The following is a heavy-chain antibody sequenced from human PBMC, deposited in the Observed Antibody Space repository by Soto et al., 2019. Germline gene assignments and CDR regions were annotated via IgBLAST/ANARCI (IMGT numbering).Heavy chain of an antibody. CDR2: ISGSGGST. CDR3: ASLTSSRRPRFDY. V-gene: IGHV3-23*01. CDR1: GFTFSSYA. J-gene: IGHJ4*02. D-gene: IGHD6-13*01. Sequence: PGGSLRLSCAASGFTFSSYAMSWVRQAPGKGLEWVSGISGSGGSTFYADSVKGRFTISRDNSKNTLYLRMSSLRAEDTAVYYCASLTSSRRPRFDYWGQGTLVTVSS.